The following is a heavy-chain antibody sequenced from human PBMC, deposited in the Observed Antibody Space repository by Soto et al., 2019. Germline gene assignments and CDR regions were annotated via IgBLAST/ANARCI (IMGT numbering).Heavy chain of an antibody. D-gene: IGHD6-13*01. V-gene: IGHV1-2*04. Sequence: ASVKVSCKASGYTFTGYYMHWVRQAPGQGLEWMGWINPNSGGTNYAQKFQGWVTMTRDTSISTAYMELSRLRSDDTAVYYCARGKQQLVLWGPAKHYFDYWGQGTLVTVSS. J-gene: IGHJ4*02. CDR1: GYTFTGYY. CDR3: ARGKQQLVLWGPAKHYFDY. CDR2: INPNSGGT.